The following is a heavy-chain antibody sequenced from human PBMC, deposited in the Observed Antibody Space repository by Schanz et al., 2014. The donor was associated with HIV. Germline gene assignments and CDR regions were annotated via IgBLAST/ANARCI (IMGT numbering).Heavy chain of an antibody. CDR3: ARDFNIGDQYYFDH. D-gene: IGHD2-21*02. CDR2: INPSGAGT. CDR1: GGTFSSFA. J-gene: IGHJ4*02. Sequence: QVQLVQSGAEVKKPGSSVKVSCKTSGGTFSSFAINWVRQAPGQGLEWMGMINPSGAGTTYARKLQGRVTMTRDTSTSTVYMHLSSLRSDDTAVYFCARDFNIGDQYYFDHWGQGTLVTVSS. V-gene: IGHV1-46*04.